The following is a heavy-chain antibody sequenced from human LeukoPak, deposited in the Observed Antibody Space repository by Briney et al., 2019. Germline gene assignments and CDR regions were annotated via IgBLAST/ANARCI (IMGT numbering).Heavy chain of an antibody. D-gene: IGHD6-19*01. CDR3: SSSYSSGLVDY. Sequence: SETLSLTCTVSGGSISSYYWSWIRQPPGKGLEWIGYIYYSGSTNYNPSLKSRVTISVDTSKNQFSLKLSSVTAADTAVYYCSSSYSSGLVDYWGQGTLVTVSS. J-gene: IGHJ4*01. CDR2: IYYSGST. V-gene: IGHV4-59*08. CDR1: GGSISSYY.